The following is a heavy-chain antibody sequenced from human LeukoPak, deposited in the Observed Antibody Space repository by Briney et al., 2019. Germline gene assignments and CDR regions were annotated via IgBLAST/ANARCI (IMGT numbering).Heavy chain of an antibody. V-gene: IGHV1-8*01. J-gene: IGHJ4*02. D-gene: IGHD6-19*01. CDR1: GYTFTSYV. CDR2: MNPNSGNT. Sequence: ASVKVSCKDSGYTFTSYVINWVREATGQGLEWMGWMNPNSGNTGYAQKFQGRVTMTRNTSISTAYMELTSLRSEDTAVYYCARAYSSGWFPDYWGQGTLVTVSS. CDR3: ARAYSSGWFPDY.